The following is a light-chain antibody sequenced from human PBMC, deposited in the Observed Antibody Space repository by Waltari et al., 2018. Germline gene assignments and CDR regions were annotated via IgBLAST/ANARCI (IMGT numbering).Light chain of an antibody. CDR2: DVS. V-gene: IGLV2-14*03. CDR3: SSYANSNTLL. CDR1: HRAIGGYNF. Sequence: QSALSQQPASVSGFPGQSITIPSTGGHRAIGGYNFVAWPQQHPGKVPKLIIYDVSYRPSGVSSRFSGSKSGNTASLTISGLQAEDEADYYCSSYANSNTLLFGGGTKLAVL. J-gene: IGLJ2*01.